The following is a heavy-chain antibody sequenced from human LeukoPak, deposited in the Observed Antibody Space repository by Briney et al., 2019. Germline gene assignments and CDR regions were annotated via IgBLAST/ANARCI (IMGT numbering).Heavy chain of an antibody. V-gene: IGHV3-30*14. J-gene: IGHJ5*02. CDR2: ISYDGSNK. D-gene: IGHD1-7*01. CDR3: ARDRTNVGFDP. Sequence: GRSLRLSCAASGFTFSSYAMHWVRQAPGKGLEWVAVISYDGSNKYYADSVKGRFTISRDNSKNTLYLQMNSLRAEDTAVYYCARDRTNVGFDPWGQGTLVTVSS. CDR1: GFTFSSYA.